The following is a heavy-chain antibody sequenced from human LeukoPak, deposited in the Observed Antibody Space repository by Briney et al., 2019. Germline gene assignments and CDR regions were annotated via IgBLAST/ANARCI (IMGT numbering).Heavy chain of an antibody. J-gene: IGHJ4*02. CDR2: INWDGGST. Sequence: PWGSLRLSCAASGFTFDDYGMSWVRQAPGKWLEWVSGINWDGGSTGYADSVKGRFTISRDNAKNSLYLQMNSLRAEDTAVYYCASERAGYCSSTSCYRYFDYWGQGTLVTVSS. CDR3: ASERAGYCSSTSCYRYFDY. D-gene: IGHD2-2*02. CDR1: GFTFDDYG. V-gene: IGHV3-20*04.